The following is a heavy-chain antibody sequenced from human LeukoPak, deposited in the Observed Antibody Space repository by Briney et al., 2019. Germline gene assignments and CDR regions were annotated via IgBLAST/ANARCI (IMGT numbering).Heavy chain of an antibody. CDR2: IWYDGSNK. J-gene: IGHJ4*02. CDR3: AREGGATSYYFDY. D-gene: IGHD1-26*01. V-gene: IGHV3-33*01. Sequence: PGGSLRLSCAASGFTFTSYGMHWVRQAPGKGLEWVAVIWYDGSNKYYADSVKGRFTISRDNSKNTLYLQMNSLRAEDTAVYYCAREGGATSYYFDYWGQGTLVTVSS. CDR1: GFTFTSYG.